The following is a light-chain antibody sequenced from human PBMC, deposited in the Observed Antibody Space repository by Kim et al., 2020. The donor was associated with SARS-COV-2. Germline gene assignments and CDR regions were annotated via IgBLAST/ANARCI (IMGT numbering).Light chain of an antibody. CDR2: DVS. CDR3: LLYYSGPRV. J-gene: IGLJ3*02. V-gene: IGLV7-46*01. Sequence: PGETGTLPGASSTGDVTSGHFPYWFQQKPGQAPTTLIYDVSNKHSWTPARFSGSLLGGKAALTLSGAQPEDEAEYYCLLYYSGPRVFGGGTQLTVL. CDR1: TGDVTSGHF.